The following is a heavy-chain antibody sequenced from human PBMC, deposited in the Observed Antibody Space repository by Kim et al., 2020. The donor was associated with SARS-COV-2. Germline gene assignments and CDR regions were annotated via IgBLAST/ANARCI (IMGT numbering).Heavy chain of an antibody. J-gene: IGHJ6*03. V-gene: IGHV1-46*01. D-gene: IGHD3-3*01. CDR3: ARALAIFGVARPYYMDV. Sequence: ASVKVSCKASGYTFTSYYMHWVRQAPGQGLEWMGIINPSGGSTSYAQKFQGRVTMTRDTSTSTVYMELSSLRSEDTAVYYCARALAIFGVARPYYMDVWGKGTTVTVSS. CDR2: INPSGGST. CDR1: GYTFTSYY.